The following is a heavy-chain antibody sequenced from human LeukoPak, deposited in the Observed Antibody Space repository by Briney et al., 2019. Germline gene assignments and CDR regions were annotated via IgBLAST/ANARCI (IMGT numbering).Heavy chain of an antibody. Sequence: ASVKVSCKASGYTFTSYYMHWVRQAPGQGLEWMGIINPSGGSTSYAQKFQGRVTMTRDMSTSTVYMELSSLRSEDTAVYYCASVRGVTNDGFDYWGQGTLVTVSS. V-gene: IGHV1-46*01. CDR3: ASVRGVTNDGFDY. J-gene: IGHJ4*02. D-gene: IGHD3-10*02. CDR1: GYTFTSYY. CDR2: INPSGGST.